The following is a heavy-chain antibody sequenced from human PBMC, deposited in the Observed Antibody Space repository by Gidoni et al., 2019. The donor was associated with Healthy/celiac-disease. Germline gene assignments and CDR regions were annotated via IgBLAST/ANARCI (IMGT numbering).Heavy chain of an antibody. CDR3: AANRYYYDSSGYFNY. CDR1: GGTFSSYA. V-gene: IGHV1-69*04. D-gene: IGHD3-22*01. Sequence: QVQLVQSGAEVKKPGSSVKVSCKASGGTFSSYAISWVRQAPGQGLEWMGRIIPILGIANYEQKFQGRVTITADKSTSTAYMELSSLRSEDTAVYYCAANRYYYDSSGYFNYWGQGTLVTVSS. CDR2: IIPILGIA. J-gene: IGHJ4*02.